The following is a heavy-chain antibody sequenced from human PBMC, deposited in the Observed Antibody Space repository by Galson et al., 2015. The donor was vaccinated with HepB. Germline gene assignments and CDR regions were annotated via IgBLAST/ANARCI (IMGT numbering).Heavy chain of an antibody. D-gene: IGHD3-10*01. Sequence: SCKASGYIFGYYYIHWVRQAPGQGLEWMGWINPNSGDTNYAQEFQGRVTMATDTSITTTYMNLSSLGSGDTAIYYCARDLRGGHPLSAFDFWGHGTFVTVSS. CDR2: INPNSGDT. CDR1: GYIFGYYY. J-gene: IGHJ3*01. V-gene: IGHV1-2*02. CDR3: ARDLRGGHPLSAFDF.